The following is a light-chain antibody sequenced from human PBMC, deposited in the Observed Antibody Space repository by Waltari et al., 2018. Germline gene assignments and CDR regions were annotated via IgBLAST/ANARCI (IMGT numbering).Light chain of an antibody. CDR3: SLYTASSTVV. V-gene: IGLV2-14*01. CDR1: GSDLGDYHF. J-gene: IGLJ2*01. Sequence: QSALTQPASVSGSPGQSITISCPGTGSDLGDYHFVSWYQQHPGKAPKVMIYEVNNRPSGVSDRFSGSKSGNTASLTISGLQAEDEADYYCSLYTASSTVVFGGGTKLTVL. CDR2: EVN.